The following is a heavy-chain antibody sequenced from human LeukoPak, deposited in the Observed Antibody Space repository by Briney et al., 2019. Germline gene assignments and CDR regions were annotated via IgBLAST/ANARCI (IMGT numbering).Heavy chain of an antibody. CDR2: ISSSSSFR. CDR3: ARESSGYFY. D-gene: IGHD3-22*01. CDR1: GFNFSSYS. V-gene: IGHV3-21*01. J-gene: IGHJ4*02. Sequence: GGSLRLSCAASGFNFSSYSMNWVRQAPGKGLEWVSSISSSSSFRYYADSVKGRFTTSRDNAKNSLYLQMNSLRAEDTAVYYCARESSGYFYWGQGTLVTVSS.